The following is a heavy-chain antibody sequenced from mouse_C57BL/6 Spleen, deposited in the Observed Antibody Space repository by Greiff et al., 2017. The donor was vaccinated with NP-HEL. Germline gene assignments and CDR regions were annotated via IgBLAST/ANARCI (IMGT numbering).Heavy chain of an antibody. Sequence: QVQLQQSGAELARPGASVKLSCKASGYTFTSYGISWVKQRTGQGLEWIGEIYPRSGNTYYNEKFKGKATLTADKSSSTAYMELRSLTSEDSAVYFCARRGGYYFDYWGQVTTLRVSS. CDR2: IYPRSGNT. V-gene: IGHV1-81*01. CDR3: ARRGGYYFDY. J-gene: IGHJ2*01. CDR1: GYTFTSYG. D-gene: IGHD1-1*02.